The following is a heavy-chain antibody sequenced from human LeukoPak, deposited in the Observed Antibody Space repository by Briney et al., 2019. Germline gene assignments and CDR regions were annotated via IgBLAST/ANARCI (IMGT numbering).Heavy chain of an antibody. Sequence: SQTLSLTCAISGDSVSSNSAAWNWIRQSPWRGLEWLGRTYYRSKWYNDYAVSVKSRITIIPDTSKNQFSLQLNSVTPEDTAVYYCAGGRREYSGYTWFDPWGQGTLVTVSS. CDR2: TYYRSKWYN. J-gene: IGHJ5*02. D-gene: IGHD5-12*01. V-gene: IGHV6-1*01. CDR1: GDSVSSNSAA. CDR3: AGGRREYSGYTWFDP.